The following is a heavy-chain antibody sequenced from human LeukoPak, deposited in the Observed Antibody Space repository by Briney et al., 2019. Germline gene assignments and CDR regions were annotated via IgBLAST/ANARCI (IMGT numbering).Heavy chain of an antibody. CDR1: GFTFNNFA. CDR3: AKRGSYDFWSGYYYDY. CDR2: TSGSGGST. D-gene: IGHD3-3*01. J-gene: IGHJ4*02. V-gene: IGHV3-23*01. Sequence: GGSLRLSRAASGFTFNNFAMSWVRQAPGKGLEWVSATSGSGGSTYYADSVKGRFTISRDNSKNTLYLQMNSLRADDTALYYCAKRGSYDFWSGYYYDYWGRGTPVTVSS.